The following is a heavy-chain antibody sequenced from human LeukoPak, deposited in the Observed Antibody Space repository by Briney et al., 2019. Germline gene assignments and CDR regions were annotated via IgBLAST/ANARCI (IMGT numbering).Heavy chain of an antibody. CDR1: GFTFSSYG. CDR3: AKVRTGATSYYFDY. CDR2: IWYDGSNK. D-gene: IGHD1-26*01. J-gene: IGHJ4*02. V-gene: IGHV3-30*02. Sequence: GGSLRLSCAASGFTFSSYGMHWVRQAPGKGLEWVADIWYDGSNKYYADSVKGRFTISRDNSKNTLYLQMNSLRAEDTAVYYCAKVRTGATSYYFDYWGQGTLVTVSS.